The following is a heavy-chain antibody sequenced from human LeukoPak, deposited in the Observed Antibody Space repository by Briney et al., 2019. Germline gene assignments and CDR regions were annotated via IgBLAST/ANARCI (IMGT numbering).Heavy chain of an antibody. CDR3: ARDSYYDNSGEGAFDI. J-gene: IGHJ3*02. CDR2: IYQSGST. D-gene: IGHD3-22*01. CDR1: GGSVSTIGYS. Sequence: PSETLSLTCGVSGGSVSTIGYSWSWIRQPPGKGLEWIGYIYQSGSTSYNPSLQSRVTISIDKSKNQFSLKLSSVTAADTAVYYCARDSYYDNSGEGAFDIWGQGALVTVSS. V-gene: IGHV4-30-2*01.